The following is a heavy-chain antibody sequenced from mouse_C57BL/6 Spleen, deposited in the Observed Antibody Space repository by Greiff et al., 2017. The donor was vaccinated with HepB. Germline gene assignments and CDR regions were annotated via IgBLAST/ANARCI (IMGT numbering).Heavy chain of an antibody. CDR2: IYWDDDK. D-gene: IGHD2-1*01. CDR3: ARSEGLYGKRDMDY. J-gene: IGHJ4*01. V-gene: IGHV8-12*01. CDR1: GFSLSTSGMG. Sequence: QVTLKESGPGILQSSQTLSLTCSFSGFSLSTSGMGVSWLRQPSGKGLEWLAHIYWDDDKRYNPSLKSRLTISKDTSRNQVFLKITSVDTADTATYYCARSEGLYGKRDMDYWGQGTSVTVSS.